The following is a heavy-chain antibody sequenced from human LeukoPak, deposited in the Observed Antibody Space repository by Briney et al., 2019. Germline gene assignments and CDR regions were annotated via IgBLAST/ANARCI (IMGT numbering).Heavy chain of an antibody. CDR3: ARRDLKGAYFDS. CDR2: VYYSGST. CDR1: DDYISRTTHY. Sequence: SETLSLTCTVSDDYISRTTHYWGWIRQPPGKGLEWIATVYYSGSTYYNPSLKSRVTISVDTSKSQFSLKLTSVTAADTAVYFCARRDLKGAYFDSWGQGTLVTVSA. J-gene: IGHJ4*02. V-gene: IGHV4-39*01.